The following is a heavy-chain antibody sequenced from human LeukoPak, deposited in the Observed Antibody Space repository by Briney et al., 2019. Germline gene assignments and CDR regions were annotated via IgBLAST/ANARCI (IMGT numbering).Heavy chain of an antibody. CDR2: INHSGST. V-gene: IGHV4-34*01. CDR1: GGSSSGYY. Sequence: SETLSLTCVVYGGSSSGYYWSWIRQPPGKGLEWIGEINHSGSTNYNPSLKSRVTMSVDTSKNQFSLNLSSVTAADTAMYYCARVHCSSTSCYEASWGQGTLVTVSS. D-gene: IGHD2-2*01. J-gene: IGHJ5*02. CDR3: ARVHCSSTSCYEAS.